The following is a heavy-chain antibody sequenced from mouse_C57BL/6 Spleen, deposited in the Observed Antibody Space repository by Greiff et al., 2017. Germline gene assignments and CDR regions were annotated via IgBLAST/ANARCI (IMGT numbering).Heavy chain of an antibody. J-gene: IGHJ2*01. V-gene: IGHV1-69*01. CDR2: IDPSDSYT. CDR1: GYTFTSYW. D-gene: IGHD2-4*01. CDR3: ARGGLRRPFDY. Sequence: VQLQQPGAELVMPGASMKLSCKASGYTFTSYWMHWVKQRPGQGLEWIGEIDPSDSYTNYNQKFKGKSTLTVDKSSSTAYMQLSSLTSEDSAVYYCARGGLRRPFDYWGQGTTLTVSS.